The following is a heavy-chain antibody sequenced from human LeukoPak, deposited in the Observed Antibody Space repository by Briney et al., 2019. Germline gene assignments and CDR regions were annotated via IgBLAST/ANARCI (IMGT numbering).Heavy chain of an antibody. Sequence: GRSLRLSCAASGFTFSDYAMHWVRQAPGKGLEWVAVLSYGGTNKYYADSVKGRFTISRDNSKNTMFLQMNSLRAEDTAVYHCSRDRSGYANDAFDFWGQGTMVTVSS. V-gene: IGHV3-30-3*01. CDR2: LSYGGTNK. D-gene: IGHD3-3*01. J-gene: IGHJ3*01. CDR1: GFTFSDYA. CDR3: SRDRSGYANDAFDF.